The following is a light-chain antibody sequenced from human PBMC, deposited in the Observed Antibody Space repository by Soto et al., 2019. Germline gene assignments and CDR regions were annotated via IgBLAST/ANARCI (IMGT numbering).Light chain of an antibody. J-gene: IGLJ1*01. CDR3: AAWDDSLKGRV. CDR2: SNN. Sequence: QSVLTQPPSASGTPGQRVTVSCSGSISNIGSNPVNWYQQLPGTAPKLLISSNNQRPSGVPDRFSGSKSGTSASLAISGLQSEDEADYYCAAWDDSLKGRVFGTGTKVTV. V-gene: IGLV1-44*01. CDR1: ISNIGSNP.